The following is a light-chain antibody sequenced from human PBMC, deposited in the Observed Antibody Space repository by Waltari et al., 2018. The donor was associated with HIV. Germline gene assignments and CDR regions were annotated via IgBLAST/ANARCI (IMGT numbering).Light chain of an antibody. V-gene: IGKV2-30*01. CDR3: MQGSYWPYT. CDR1: QSLVYSDGTTY. CDR2: KIS. Sequence: DIVMTQSPLSLPVALGPPASIPCRSSQSLVYSDGTTYVNWIQQRPGQSPRRLIYKISDRDAGVPDRFSGSGSGSDFTLKISRVEAEDVGVYYCMQGSYWPYTFGQGTKLEIK. J-gene: IGKJ2*01.